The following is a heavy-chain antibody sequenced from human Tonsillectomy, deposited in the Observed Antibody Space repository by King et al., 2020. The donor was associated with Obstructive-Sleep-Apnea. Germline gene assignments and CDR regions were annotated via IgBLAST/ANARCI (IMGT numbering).Heavy chain of an antibody. V-gene: IGHV4-39*07. CDR1: GGSISSRSYD. CDR3: GSVIPRGRVEGSRIDP. Sequence: QLQESGPGLVKPSETLSLSCIVSGGSISSRSYDWGWIRQPPGKGREWIGSVYYSWSTRYNPSLKNRVTLSIDTAKNQFSLKLTSVTAADTAVFFCGSVIPRGRVEGSRIDPWGQGTLVIVSS. J-gene: IGHJ5*02. D-gene: IGHD1-14*01. CDR2: VYYSWST.